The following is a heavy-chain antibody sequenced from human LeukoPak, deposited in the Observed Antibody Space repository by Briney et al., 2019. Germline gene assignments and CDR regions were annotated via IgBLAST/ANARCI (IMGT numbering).Heavy chain of an antibody. V-gene: IGHV3-30*03. CDR3: AGRDYSGAFDI. D-gene: IGHD4-17*01. CDR1: GVTFCSHG. J-gene: IGHJ3*02. Sequence: GGSLRRSCAASGVTFCSHGRQWVRQAPGKGLEWVAVISYDGSSYYYADAGKGRFTISRDNSKNTVYLQMNSLGGEDTAVYYCAGRDYSGAFDIWGQGTMVTVSS. CDR2: ISYDGSSY.